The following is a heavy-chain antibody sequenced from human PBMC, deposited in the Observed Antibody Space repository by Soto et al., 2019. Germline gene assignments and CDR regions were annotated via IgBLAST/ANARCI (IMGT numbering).Heavy chain of an antibody. V-gene: IGHV4-59*01. J-gene: IGHJ4*02. CDR2: VYYSGIT. CDR1: GASISSYY. Sequence: SETLSLTCTVSGASISSYYWSWIRQPPGKGLEWIGYVYYSGITNYNPPLQSRVTISVDTSKKQFSLRLNSVTAADTAIYYWARDRYTSGSSFDIWGQGTLVTVSS. D-gene: IGHD6-19*01. CDR3: ARDRYTSGSSFDI.